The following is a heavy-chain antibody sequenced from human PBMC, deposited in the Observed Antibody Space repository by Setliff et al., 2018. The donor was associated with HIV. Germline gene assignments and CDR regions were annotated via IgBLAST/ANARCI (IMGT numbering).Heavy chain of an antibody. CDR1: GASMSSGDYY. CDR2: IYYSGNS. J-gene: IGHJ4*02. V-gene: IGHV4-30-4*02. CDR3: ARGAPYDYVWGSYRHFDY. Sequence: PSETLSLTCTVSGASMSSGDYYWSWIRQPPGKGLEWIGYIYYSGNSYYNPSLKSRVTLSVDTSKNQFSLKLSSVTAADTAVYFCARGAPYDYVWGSYRHFDYWGQGTLVTVSS. D-gene: IGHD3-16*02.